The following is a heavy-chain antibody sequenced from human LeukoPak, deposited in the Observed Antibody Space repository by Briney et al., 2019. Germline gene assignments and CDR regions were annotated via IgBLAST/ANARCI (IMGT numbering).Heavy chain of an antibody. J-gene: IGHJ6*03. Sequence: ASVKVSCKASGYTFTGYYMHWVRRAPGQGLEWMGIINPSGGSTSYAQKFQGRVTMTRDMSTSTVYMELSSLRSEDTAVYYCARDHGSVGIAYYDFWSGYYSHGYYMDVWGKGTTVTVSS. V-gene: IGHV1-46*01. D-gene: IGHD3-3*01. CDR3: ARDHGSVGIAYYDFWSGYYSHGYYMDV. CDR2: INPSGGST. CDR1: GYTFTGYY.